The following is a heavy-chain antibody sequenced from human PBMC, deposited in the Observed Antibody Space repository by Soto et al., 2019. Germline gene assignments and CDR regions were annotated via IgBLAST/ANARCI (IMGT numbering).Heavy chain of an antibody. D-gene: IGHD3-16*01. CDR1: GYSFTTYG. CDR3: AKEGSRPYYYCGMDV. J-gene: IGHJ6*02. Sequence: QVQLVQSGAEVKKPGASVKVSCKASGYSFTTYGISWVRQAPGQVLEWMGWISTYNGDTDYAQSLKGRVIMTTDTSKNTAYMELRSLRSDDTAVYYCAKEGSRPYYYCGMDVWRPWTPVTVSS. CDR2: ISTYNGDT. V-gene: IGHV1-18*01.